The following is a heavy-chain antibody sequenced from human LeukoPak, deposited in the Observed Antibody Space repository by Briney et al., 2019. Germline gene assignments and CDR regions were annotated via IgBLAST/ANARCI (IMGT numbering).Heavy chain of an antibody. CDR2: IHHSGST. CDR1: GGSISSGSW. Sequence: SGTLSLTCAVSGGSISSGSWWGWIRQPPGKGLEWIGEIHHSGSTNYNPSLKSRVTLSVDKSKNQLSLRLTSVTAADTAVYYCARHYGNWGQGTLVTVSS. D-gene: IGHD3-16*01. J-gene: IGHJ4*02. CDR3: ARHYGN. V-gene: IGHV4-4*02.